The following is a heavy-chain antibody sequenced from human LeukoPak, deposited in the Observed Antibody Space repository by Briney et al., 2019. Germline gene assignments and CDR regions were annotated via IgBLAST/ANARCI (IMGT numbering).Heavy chain of an antibody. CDR3: ARQRGPRSWYSDY. D-gene: IGHD6-13*01. CDR1: GGSISSSWY. V-gene: IGHV4-39*01. CDR2: IYYSGST. Sequence: SETLSLTCTVSGGSISSSWYWGWIRPPPGKGLEWIGSIYYSGSTYYNPSLKSRVTISVDTSKDQFSLKLSSVTAADTAVYYCARQRGPRSWYSDYWGQGTLVTVSS. J-gene: IGHJ4*02.